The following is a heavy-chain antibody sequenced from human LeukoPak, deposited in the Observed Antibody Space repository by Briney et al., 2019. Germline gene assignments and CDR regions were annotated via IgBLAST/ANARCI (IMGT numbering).Heavy chain of an antibody. CDR1: GGSISSSNW. V-gene: IGHV4-4*02. CDR3: AREYSSSSGSVGFDY. J-gene: IGHJ4*02. CDR2: IYHSGST. D-gene: IGHD6-6*01. Sequence: SETLSLTCAVSGGSISSSNWWSWVRQPPGKGLEWIGEIYHSGSTNYNPSLKSRVTISVDTSKNQFSLKLSSVTAADTAVYYCAREYSSSSGSVGFDYWGQGTLVTVSS.